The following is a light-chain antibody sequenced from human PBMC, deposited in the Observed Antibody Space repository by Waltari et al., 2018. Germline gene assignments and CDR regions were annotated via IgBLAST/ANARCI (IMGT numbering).Light chain of an antibody. Sequence: QSVLTQPPSASGTPEQRVTLPCSGRSPNLSSHHVYLYQQLPGTAPKLLSYRNNHRPSGVPDRFSGSKSGTSASLAISGLRSEDESDYYCAAWDDSLSGPVVFGGGTKLTVL. CDR2: RNN. V-gene: IGLV1-47*01. J-gene: IGLJ2*01. CDR3: AAWDDSLSGPVV. CDR1: SPNLSSHH.